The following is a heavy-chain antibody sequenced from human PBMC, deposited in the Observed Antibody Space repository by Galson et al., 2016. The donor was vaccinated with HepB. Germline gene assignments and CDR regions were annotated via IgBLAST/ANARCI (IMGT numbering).Heavy chain of an antibody. CDR3: ARPYCSGGRCYLDY. V-gene: IGHV5-51*01. J-gene: IGHJ4*02. Sequence: QSGAEVKKPGESLKISCKGSGYSFTSYWIGWVRQMPGKGLEWMGIIYPGDSDKRYSPSFQGQVTILADKSISTAHLQWSSLKASDSGMYYCARPYCSGGRCYLDYWGQGTLVTVSS. CDR2: IYPGDSDK. CDR1: GYSFTSYW. D-gene: IGHD2-15*01.